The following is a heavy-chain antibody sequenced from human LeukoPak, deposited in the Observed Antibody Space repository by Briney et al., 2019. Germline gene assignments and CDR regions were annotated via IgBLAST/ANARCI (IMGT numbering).Heavy chain of an antibody. V-gene: IGHV3-48*03. Sequence: GGSLRLSCAASGFTFGSFEMNWVRQAPGRGLEWVSYISSSGGTKYHADAVRGRFTISRDNAKNSLYLQMNSLRVEDTAVYYCARDLKNYYDSSVYDWGQGTLVTVSS. D-gene: IGHD3-22*01. CDR3: ARDLKNYYDSSVYD. CDR2: ISSSGGTK. J-gene: IGHJ4*02. CDR1: GFTFGSFE.